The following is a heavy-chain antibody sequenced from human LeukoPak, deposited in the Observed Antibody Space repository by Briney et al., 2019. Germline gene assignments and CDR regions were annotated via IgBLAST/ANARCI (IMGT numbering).Heavy chain of an antibody. J-gene: IGHJ3*02. CDR2: IYSDDRT. D-gene: IGHD2-8*01. CDR1: GFTASSNY. CDR3: AREVMAKRRAFDI. Sequence: GGSLRLSCAASGFTASSNYMSWVRQAPGKGLEWVSVIYSDDRTYYADSVKGRFTISRHASKKTLYLQMNSLRAEDTAVYYCAREVMAKRRAFDIWGQGTVVTVSS. V-gene: IGHV3-53*04.